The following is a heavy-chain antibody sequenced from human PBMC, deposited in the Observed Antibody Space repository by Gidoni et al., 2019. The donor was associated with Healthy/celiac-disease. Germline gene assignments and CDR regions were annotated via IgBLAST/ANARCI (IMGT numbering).Heavy chain of an antibody. Sequence: QVQLQQWGAGLLKPSETLSLTCAVYGGSFSGYYWSWIRQPPGKGLEWIGEINHSGSTNYNPSLKSRVTISVDTSKNQFSLKLSSVTAADTAVYYCASNYYDLTYDAFDIWGQGTMVTVSS. J-gene: IGHJ3*02. CDR3: ASNYYDLTYDAFDI. CDR1: GGSFSGYY. D-gene: IGHD3-22*01. CDR2: INHSGST. V-gene: IGHV4-34*01.